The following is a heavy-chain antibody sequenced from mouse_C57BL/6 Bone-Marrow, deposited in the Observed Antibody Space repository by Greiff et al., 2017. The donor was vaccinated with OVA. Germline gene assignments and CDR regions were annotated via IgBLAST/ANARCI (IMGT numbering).Heavy chain of an antibody. J-gene: IGHJ2*01. CDR1: GYTFTDYY. D-gene: IGHD1-1*01. Sequence: EVQLQQSGPELVKPGASVKISCKASGYTFTDYYMNWVKQSHGKSLEWIGDINPNNGGTSYNQKFKGKATLTVDKSSSTAYMELRSLTSEDSAVYYCARGGYYGFDYWGQGTTLTVSS. V-gene: IGHV1-26*01. CDR2: INPNNGGT. CDR3: ARGGYYGFDY.